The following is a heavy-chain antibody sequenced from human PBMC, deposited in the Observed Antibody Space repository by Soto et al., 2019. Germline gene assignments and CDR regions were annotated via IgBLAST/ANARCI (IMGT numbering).Heavy chain of an antibody. CDR2: IDPSDSYT. V-gene: IGHV5-10-1*01. CDR3: ARTGIAVAGTNWFDP. CDR1: GYSFTSYW. J-gene: IGHJ5*02. Sequence: GESLKISCKGSGYSFTSYWISWVRQMPGKGLEWMGRIDPSDSYTNYSPSLQGHVTISADKSISTAYLQWSSLKASDTAMYYCARTGIAVAGTNWFDPWGQGXLVTVS. D-gene: IGHD6-19*01.